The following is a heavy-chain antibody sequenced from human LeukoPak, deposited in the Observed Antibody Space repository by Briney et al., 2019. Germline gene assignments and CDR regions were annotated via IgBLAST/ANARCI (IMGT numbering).Heavy chain of an antibody. CDR2: IYPGDSDT. Sequence: GESLKISCKGSGYSFSSYRIGWVRQMPGKGLEWMGIIYPGDSDTRYSPSFQGQVTISADKSISTAYLQWSSLKASDTAMYYCARRKQHKNYYYGVDVWGQGTTVTVSS. D-gene: IGHD6-13*01. J-gene: IGHJ6*02. CDR3: ARRKQHKNYYYGVDV. V-gene: IGHV5-51*01. CDR1: GYSFSSYR.